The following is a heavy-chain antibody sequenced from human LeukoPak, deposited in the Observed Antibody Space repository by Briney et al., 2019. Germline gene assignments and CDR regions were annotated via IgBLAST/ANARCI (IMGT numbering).Heavy chain of an antibody. CDR2: IYYSGST. Sequence: WETLSLTCTVSGGSISSSSYYWGWIRQPPGQGLKWIGSIYYSGSTYYNPSVKSRVTILVDTSKNQFSLKLSSVTAADTAVYYCAREGGDYGGNSQFWYFDLWGRGTLVTVSS. D-gene: IGHD4-23*01. V-gene: IGHV4-39*07. J-gene: IGHJ2*01. CDR1: GGSISSSSYY. CDR3: AREGGDYGGNSQFWYFDL.